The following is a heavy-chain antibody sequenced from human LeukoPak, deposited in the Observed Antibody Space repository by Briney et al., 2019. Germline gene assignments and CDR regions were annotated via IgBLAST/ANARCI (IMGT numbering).Heavy chain of an antibody. CDR2: IYSSGST. CDR1: GGSMISYY. CDR3: ARALWFGDLLYFDS. V-gene: IGHV4-59*01. D-gene: IGHD3-10*01. Sequence: SETLSLTCTVSGGSMISYYWTWIRQPPGRGLEWVGHIYSSGSTNYTPSLKSRVTISLDTSKNQVSLNLTSVTAADTAVYYCARALWFGDLLYFDSWGQGTLVTVSS. J-gene: IGHJ4*02.